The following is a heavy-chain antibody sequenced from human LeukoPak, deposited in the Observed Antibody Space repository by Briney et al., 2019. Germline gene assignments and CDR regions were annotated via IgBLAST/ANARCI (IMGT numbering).Heavy chain of an antibody. Sequence: ASVKVSCKASGYTFTSYGISWVRQAPGQGLEWMGWINLNSGGTNHAQNFQGRVTMTRDTAISTAYMELSTLTSDDTAVFYCARTLKHYYGSGSYYLLFAFDIWGQGTMVTVSS. V-gene: IGHV1-2*02. CDR2: INLNSGGT. CDR1: GYTFTSYG. CDR3: ARTLKHYYGSGSYYLLFAFDI. J-gene: IGHJ3*02. D-gene: IGHD3-10*01.